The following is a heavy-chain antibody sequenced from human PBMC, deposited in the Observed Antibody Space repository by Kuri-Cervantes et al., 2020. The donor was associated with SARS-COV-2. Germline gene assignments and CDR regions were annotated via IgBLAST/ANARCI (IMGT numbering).Heavy chain of an antibody. V-gene: IGHV3-72*01. CDR2: TRNKANSYTT. CDR3: ARDWAAAGSGDMWYFDL. D-gene: IGHD6-13*01. Sequence: GESLKISCTASGFTFGDYAMSWVRQAPGKGLEWVGRTRNKANSYTTEYAASVKGRFTISRDDSKNSLYLQMNSLKTEDTAVYYCARDWAAAGSGDMWYFDLWGRGTLVTVSS. CDR1: GFTFGDYA. J-gene: IGHJ2*01.